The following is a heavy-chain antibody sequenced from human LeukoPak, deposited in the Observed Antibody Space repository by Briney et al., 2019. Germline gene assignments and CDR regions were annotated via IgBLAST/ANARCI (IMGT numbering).Heavy chain of an antibody. CDR1: GFTFSSYT. CDR2: IKSKTDGGTT. Sequence: GGSLRLSCAASGFTFSSYTMNWVRQAPGNGLEWVGRIKSKTDGGTTDYAAPVKGRFTISRDDSKNTLYLQMNSLKTEDTAVYYCTTDVRTIFGVVITNDYWGQGTLVTVSS. D-gene: IGHD3-3*01. CDR3: TTDVRTIFGVVITNDY. V-gene: IGHV3-15*07. J-gene: IGHJ4*02.